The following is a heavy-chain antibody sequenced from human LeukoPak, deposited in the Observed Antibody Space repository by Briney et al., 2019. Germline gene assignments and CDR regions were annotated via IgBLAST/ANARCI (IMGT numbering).Heavy chain of an antibody. CDR1: GFTFGDYA. CDR3: TRGYGTSSSVYYFDH. CDR2: IRSKTYGGTT. D-gene: IGHD6-6*01. J-gene: IGHJ4*02. V-gene: IGHV3-49*04. Sequence: GGSLRLSCTASGFTFGDYAMNWVRQAPGKGLEWVGFIRSKTYGGTTEYAASVKGRFTISRDDSKSTAYLQMNSLKTEDTAVYYCTRGYGTSSSVYYFDHWGQGILVTVSS.